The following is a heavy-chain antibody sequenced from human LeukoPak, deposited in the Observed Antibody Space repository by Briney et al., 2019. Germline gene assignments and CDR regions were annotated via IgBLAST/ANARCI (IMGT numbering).Heavy chain of an antibody. D-gene: IGHD3-3*01. CDR3: ARGSSYYDFWSGPNNWFDP. Sequence: SETLSLTCTVSGGSISSYYWSWIRQPPGKGLEWIGYIYYSGSTNYNPSLKSRVTISVDTSKSQFSLKLSSVTAVDTAVYYCARGSSYYDFWSGPNNWFDPWGQGTLVTVPS. V-gene: IGHV4-59*01. J-gene: IGHJ5*02. CDR1: GGSISSYY. CDR2: IYYSGST.